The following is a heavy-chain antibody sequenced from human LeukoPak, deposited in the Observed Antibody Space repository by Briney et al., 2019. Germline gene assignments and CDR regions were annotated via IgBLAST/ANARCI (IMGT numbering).Heavy chain of an antibody. CDR1: GFTFSSYE. Sequence: GGSLRLSCEASGFTFSSYEMNWVRQAPGKGLERVSYISSSGSTIYYADSVKGRFTISRDNAKNSLYLQMNSLRAEDTAVYDCARDLCYGSGSYYHDYWGQGTLVTVSS. V-gene: IGHV3-48*03. J-gene: IGHJ4*02. CDR3: ARDLCYGSGSYYHDY. CDR2: ISSSGSTI. D-gene: IGHD3-10*01.